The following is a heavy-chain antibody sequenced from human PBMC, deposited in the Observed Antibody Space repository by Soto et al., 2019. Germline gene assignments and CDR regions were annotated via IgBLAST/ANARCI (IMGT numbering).Heavy chain of an antibody. CDR2: IHYSGNS. J-gene: IGHJ5*02. D-gene: IGHD5-18*01. V-gene: IGHV4-31*03. CDR3: ANYRYGAGSWRDP. CDR1: GGSISSGGYY. Sequence: QVQLQESGPGLVKPSQTLSLTCTVSGGSISSGGYYWSWIRHHPGKGLEWIGYIHYSGNSHFNPSLKRRVSISVDTSKNQVTLKLSSVTAADTAVYYCANYRYGAGSWRDPWGQGTLATVSS.